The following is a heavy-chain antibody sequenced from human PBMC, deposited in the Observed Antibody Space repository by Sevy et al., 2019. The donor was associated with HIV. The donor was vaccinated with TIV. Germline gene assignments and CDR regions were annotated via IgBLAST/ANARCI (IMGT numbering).Heavy chain of an antibody. CDR1: GFTFSTYG. J-gene: IGHJ4*02. D-gene: IGHD2-21*01. V-gene: IGHV3-30*02. Sequence: GGSLRLSCAASGFTFSTYGMHWVRQAPGKGLEWVAFIRFDGNSKYYADSVKGRFTISRDNSKNTLDLQLNSLTAEDTAVYYCARADCVGDCYLVFDYRGQGTLVTVSS. CDR2: IRFDGNSK. CDR3: ARADCVGDCYLVFDY.